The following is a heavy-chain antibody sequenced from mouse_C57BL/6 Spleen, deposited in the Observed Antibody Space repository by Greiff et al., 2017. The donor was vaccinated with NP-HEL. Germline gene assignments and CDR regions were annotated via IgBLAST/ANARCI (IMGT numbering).Heavy chain of an antibody. CDR2: ISYDGSN. J-gene: IGHJ1*03. V-gene: IGHV3-6*01. CDR1: GYSITSGYY. CDR3: ARALYWYFDV. Sequence: EVKLQESGPGLVKPSQSLSLTCSVTGYSITSGYYWNWIRQFPGNKLEWMGYISYDGSNNYNPSLKNRISITRDTSKNQFFLKLNSVTTEDTATYYCARALYWYFDVWGTGTTVTVSS.